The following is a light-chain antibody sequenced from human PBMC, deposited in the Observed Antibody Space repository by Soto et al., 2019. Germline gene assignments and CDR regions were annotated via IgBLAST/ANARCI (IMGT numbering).Light chain of an antibody. CDR1: QSVSSN. CDR2: GAS. Sequence: EIVMTQSPATLSVSPGESATLSCRASQSVSSNLAWYQQKPGQAPRLLIYGASTRATGIPARFSGSGSGKEFTLTISSLQSEDFAVYYCQQYNNWPPWTFGQGTKVDIK. V-gene: IGKV3-15*01. CDR3: QQYNNWPPWT. J-gene: IGKJ1*01.